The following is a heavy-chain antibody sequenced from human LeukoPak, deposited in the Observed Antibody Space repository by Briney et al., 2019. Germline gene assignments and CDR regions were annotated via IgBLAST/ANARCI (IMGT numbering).Heavy chain of an antibody. J-gene: IGHJ5*02. CDR1: GFTFSAYW. D-gene: IGHD4-17*01. Sequence: PGGSLRLSCAASGFTFSAYWMHCGRQVPGKGRVWVAHINTYGTTTTYGESVEGRFTISRDNAENAIYLEMNSLRDDDTAVYYCARGSNTVTTTDWFDPWGQGTQVTVSS. CDR3: ARGSNTVTTTDWFDP. V-gene: IGHV3-74*03. CDR2: INTYGTTT.